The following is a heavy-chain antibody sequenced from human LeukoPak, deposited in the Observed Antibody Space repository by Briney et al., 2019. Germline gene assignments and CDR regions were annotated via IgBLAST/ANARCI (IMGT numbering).Heavy chain of an antibody. D-gene: IGHD6-13*01. CDR1: GGYISSYY. V-gene: IGHV4-4*07. Sequence: SETLSLTCTVSGGYISSYYWSWIRQPAGKGLEWIGRIYSSGSTHHNPSLESRVTMSVDTSKNQFSLKLSSVTAADTAVYYCARLRSAATYFDHWGQGTLVTVSS. CDR2: IYSSGST. CDR3: ARLRSAATYFDH. J-gene: IGHJ4*02.